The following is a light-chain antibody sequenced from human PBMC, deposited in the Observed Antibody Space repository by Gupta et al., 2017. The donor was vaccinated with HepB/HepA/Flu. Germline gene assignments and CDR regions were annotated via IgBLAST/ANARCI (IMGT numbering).Light chain of an antibody. CDR3: QQYDSDPWT. V-gene: IGKV1-5*03. Sequence: DIQMTQSPSTLSASVGDRVTITCRASQSISTWLAWYQQKPGKAPKLLIYTASRLESGVPSRFSGSGSGTDFTLVISSLRPDDFATYYCQQYDSDPWTFGQGTKVQIK. CDR1: QSISTW. J-gene: IGKJ1*01. CDR2: TAS.